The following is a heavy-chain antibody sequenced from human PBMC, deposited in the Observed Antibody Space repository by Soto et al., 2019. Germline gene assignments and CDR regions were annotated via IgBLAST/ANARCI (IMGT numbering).Heavy chain of an antibody. V-gene: IGHV3-30*03. CDR2: ISNDGAKK. CDR1: GFTFRSYG. D-gene: IGHD2-21*01. Sequence: QVQLVESGGGVVQPGRSLRLSCAASGFTFRSYGMHWVRQAPGKGLEWLAVISNDGAKKYLADSVKGRLTISRDNSRNTLYLQMISLCAGDTAMYYSGIDILDCRHGECPLYSFYGMVVWGKGTTVIVSS. J-gene: IGHJ6*01. CDR3: GIDILDCRHGECPLYSFYGMVV.